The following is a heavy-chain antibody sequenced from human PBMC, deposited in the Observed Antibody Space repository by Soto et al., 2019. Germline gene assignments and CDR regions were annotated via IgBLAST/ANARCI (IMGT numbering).Heavy chain of an antibody. V-gene: IGHV1-69*01. CDR2: IMPVFHTT. J-gene: IGHJ6*02. CDR1: GGTFNNFA. CDR3: ATATISPVSATLYHYGMDV. Sequence: QVQLVQSGAEVKKPGSSVKVSCQASGGTFNNFAFTWVRQAPGQGLEWLGGIMPVFHTTNIAQTFQDRITVNADDVTTTVYMEMTSLRYDDTAVYYCATATISPVSATLYHYGMDVWGQGTTVTVSS. D-gene: IGHD6-25*01.